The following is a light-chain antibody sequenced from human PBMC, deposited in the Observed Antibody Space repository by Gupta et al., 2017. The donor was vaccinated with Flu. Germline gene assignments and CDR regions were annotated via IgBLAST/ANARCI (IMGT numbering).Light chain of an antibody. CDR3: QSDDASNVM. Sequence: TVTSACTSDSGSIASNYVQWYRQRPVSAPNDVIYQNNQRSPGFPDRFSGTIDSSSNTVSLIISGLETEDEAVYYLQSDDASNVMFGGGTKVTVL. J-gene: IGLJ3*02. CDR1: SGSIASNY. CDR2: QNN. V-gene: IGLV6-57*02.